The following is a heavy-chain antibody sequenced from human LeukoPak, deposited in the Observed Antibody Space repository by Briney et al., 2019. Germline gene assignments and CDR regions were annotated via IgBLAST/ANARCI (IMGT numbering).Heavy chain of an antibody. CDR1: GGSISSGGYY. CDR2: IYYSGST. CDR3: ARGRHCSGGSCYRWFDP. J-gene: IGHJ5*02. D-gene: IGHD2-15*01. V-gene: IGHV4-31*03. Sequence: SETLSLTCTVSGGSISSGGYYWSWIRQHPGKGLEWIGYIYYSGSTYYDPSLKSRVTISVDTSKNQFSLKLSSVTAADTAVYYCARGRHCSGGSCYRWFDPWGQGTLVTVSS.